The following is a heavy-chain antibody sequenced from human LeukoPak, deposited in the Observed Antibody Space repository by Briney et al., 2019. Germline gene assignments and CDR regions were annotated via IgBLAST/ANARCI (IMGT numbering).Heavy chain of an antibody. D-gene: IGHD3-9*01. CDR3: ARTLTGGRGGYFDY. J-gene: IGHJ4*02. CDR2: IIPNSGGT. CDR1: GSTFTGYY. Sequence: ASEKVSCKASGSTFTGYYIHWVRQAPGQGLEWMGWIIPNSGGTNYAQRFQGRVTMTRDTSISTAYMELSSLRSDDTAVYYCARTLTGGRGGYFDYWGQGTLVTVSS. V-gene: IGHV1-2*02.